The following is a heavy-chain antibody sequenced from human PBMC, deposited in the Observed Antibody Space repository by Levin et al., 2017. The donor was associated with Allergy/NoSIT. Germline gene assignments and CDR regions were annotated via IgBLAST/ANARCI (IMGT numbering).Heavy chain of an antibody. CDR1: GGSLSSRDS. V-gene: IGHV4-4*02. Sequence: PSETLSLTCAVSGGSLSSRDSWSWVRQPPGKGLEWIGEVHHGGTTNYNPSLKGRVTISVDRSKNQFSLRLTSVTAADAAVYYCARDPGGYSSGWHYFDYWGQGTLVTVSS. D-gene: IGHD6-19*01. CDR2: VHHGGTT. J-gene: IGHJ4*02. CDR3: ARDPGGYSSGWHYFDY.